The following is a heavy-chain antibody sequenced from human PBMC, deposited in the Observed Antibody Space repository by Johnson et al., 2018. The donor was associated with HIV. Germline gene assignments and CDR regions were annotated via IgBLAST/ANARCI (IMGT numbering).Heavy chain of an antibody. D-gene: IGHD6-19*01. CDR3: ATFGYTSGWSVTDDAFEV. V-gene: IGHV3-30-3*01. CDR1: AFTFSNYA. CDR2: ISYDGSSK. Sequence: QVQLVESGGGVVQPGRSMRLACAASAFTFSNYAMHWVRQAPGKGLEWVAVISYDGSSKYYAESLKGRISISRDNSMNTLYLQMTSLRAEDTAVYYCATFGYTSGWSVTDDAFEVGGHGTLVTVSS. J-gene: IGHJ3*01.